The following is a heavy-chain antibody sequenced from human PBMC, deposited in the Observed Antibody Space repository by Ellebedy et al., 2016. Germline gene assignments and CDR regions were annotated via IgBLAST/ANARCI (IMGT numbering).Heavy chain of an antibody. V-gene: IGHV3-48*01. D-gene: IGHD2-15*01. CDR1: GYIYN. Sequence: GGSLRLSXTASGYIYNMHWVRQAPGTGLEWLTFINSRSDVIYYADSVKGRFTVSRDNFKNSLFLQMDSLRAEDTAIYYCASNVPGCTGTACYSSLGNWGQGTRVTVSS. J-gene: IGHJ4*02. CDR2: INSRSDVI. CDR3: ASNVPGCTGTACYSSLGN.